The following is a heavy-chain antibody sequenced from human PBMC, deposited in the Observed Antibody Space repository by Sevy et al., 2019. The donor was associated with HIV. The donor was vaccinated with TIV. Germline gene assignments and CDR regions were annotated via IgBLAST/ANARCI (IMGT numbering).Heavy chain of an antibody. CDR2: IKQDGSKK. CDR3: ARITLHYDPYYFDL. V-gene: IGHV3-7*01. Sequence: GGSLRLSCAASGFTFSDYWMSWVRQAPEKGLEWVANIKQDGSKKYYVDSIKGLFIVSRDKVKKSLYLEMSSLRAEDTAVYYWARITLHYDPYYFDLWGQGTLVTVSS. D-gene: IGHD3-16*01. J-gene: IGHJ4*02. CDR1: GFTFSDYW.